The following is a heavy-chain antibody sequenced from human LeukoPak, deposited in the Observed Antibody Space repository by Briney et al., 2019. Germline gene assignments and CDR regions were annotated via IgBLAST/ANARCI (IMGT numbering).Heavy chain of an antibody. D-gene: IGHD3-22*01. V-gene: IGHV1-24*01. CDR1: GYTLTELS. CDR2: FDPEDGET. CDR3: AKDSSPNYYDSYMDV. J-gene: IGHJ6*03. Sequence: ASVKVSCKVSGYTLTELSMHWVRQPPGKGLEWMGGFDPEDGETIYAQKFQGRVTMTEDTSTDTAYMELSSLRSEDTAVYYCAKDSSPNYYDSYMDVWGKGTTVTVSS.